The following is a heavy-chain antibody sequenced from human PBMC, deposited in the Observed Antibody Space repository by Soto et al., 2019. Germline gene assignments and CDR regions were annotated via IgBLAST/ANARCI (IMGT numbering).Heavy chain of an antibody. CDR3: ARDFVVTSARGGDYYSYSGKDV. D-gene: IGHD2-21*01. CDR2: IRSKANSYAT. V-gene: IGHV3-73*01. J-gene: IGHJ6*04. CDR1: GFTFSGSA. Sequence: GGSLRLSCAASGFTFSGSAMHWVRQASGKGLEWVGRIRSKANSYATAYAASVKGRFTISRDDSKNTAYLQMNSLKTEDTAVYYCARDFVVTSARGGDYYSYSGKDVWGKGTTVTVSS.